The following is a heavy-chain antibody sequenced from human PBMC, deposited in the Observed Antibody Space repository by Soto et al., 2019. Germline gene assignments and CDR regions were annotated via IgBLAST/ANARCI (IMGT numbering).Heavy chain of an antibody. D-gene: IGHD3-10*01. CDR1: GFSYRSYG. CDR3: AIVTSPRGCYYFAMGV. J-gene: IGHJ6*02. CDR2: ISDGGSEK. V-gene: IGHV3-30*03. Sequence: QVQLVEAGDGVVQPGGSLRLSCAASGFSYRSYGMHWVRQAPGKGLEWGAVISDGGSEKYYADSVKSRFTISRDNSRNALLVQMDSLRAEESAVYYCAIVTSPRGCYYFAMGVWGQGTPVTVSS.